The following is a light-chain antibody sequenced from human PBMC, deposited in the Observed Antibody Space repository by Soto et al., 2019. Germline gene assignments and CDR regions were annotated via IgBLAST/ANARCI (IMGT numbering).Light chain of an antibody. V-gene: IGKV1-6*01. CDR1: QGIRND. J-gene: IGKJ2*01. Sequence: AIQMTQSPSSLSASVGDRVTITCRASQGIRNDLAWYQQKPGKAPTLLIYGASTLHSGVPSRFSGSGSGTDFTLTISSLQPEDFATYYCLQDYNYPLTFGQGTKLEI. CDR3: LQDYNYPLT. CDR2: GAS.